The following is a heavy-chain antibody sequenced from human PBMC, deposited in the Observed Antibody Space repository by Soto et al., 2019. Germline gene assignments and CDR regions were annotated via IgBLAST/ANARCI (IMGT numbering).Heavy chain of an antibody. CDR2: IIPIFGTA. CDR1: GGTFSSYA. Sequence: SVKVSCKASGGTFSSYAIGWVRQAPGQGLEWMGGIIPIFGTANYAQKFQGRVTITADKSTSTAYMELSSLRPEDTAVYYCASGYCSSTSCYYYYGMDVWGQGTTVTVSS. CDR3: ASGYCSSTSCYYYYGMDV. J-gene: IGHJ6*02. D-gene: IGHD2-2*01. V-gene: IGHV1-69*06.